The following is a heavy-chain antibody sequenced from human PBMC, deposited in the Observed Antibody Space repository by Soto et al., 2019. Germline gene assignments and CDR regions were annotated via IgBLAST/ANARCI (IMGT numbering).Heavy chain of an antibody. D-gene: IGHD1-1*01. CDR3: VTGNQNFFDY. CDR2: VWFDGSKT. V-gene: IGHV3-33*01. CDR1: GFTFRTFG. Sequence: QVQLVESGGGVVQPGKSLRLSCGASGFTFRTFGMHWVRQAPGKGLEWLSVVWFDGSKTFYADSVKGRFTISKDNSNNTLYLQMDFLSVDDTAVYYCVTGNQNFFDYWGPGTLVSVSP. J-gene: IGHJ4*02.